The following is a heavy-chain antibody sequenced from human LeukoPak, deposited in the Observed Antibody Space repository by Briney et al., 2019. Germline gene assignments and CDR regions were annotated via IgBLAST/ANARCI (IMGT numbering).Heavy chain of an antibody. V-gene: IGHV1-2*06. J-gene: IGHJ4*02. CDR3: ARYPVAGIRKPGFDY. CDR2: INPNSGGT. Sequence: ASVKVSCKASGYTFTSNGISWVRQAPGQGLEWMGRINPNSGGTNYAQKFQGRVTMTRDASISTAYMELSRLRSDDTAVYYCARYPVAGIRKPGFDYWGQGTLVTVSS. D-gene: IGHD6-19*01. CDR1: GYTFTSNG.